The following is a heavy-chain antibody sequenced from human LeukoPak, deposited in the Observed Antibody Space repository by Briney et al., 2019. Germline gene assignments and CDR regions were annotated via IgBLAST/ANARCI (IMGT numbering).Heavy chain of an antibody. CDR1: GFTFDDYA. Sequence: GGSLRLSCAASGFTFDDYAMHWVRQAPGKGLEWVSGISWNSGSIGYADSVKGRFTISRDNAKNSLYLQMNSLRAEDTALYYCATDGDFWSGSTFGFDYWGQGTLVTVSS. J-gene: IGHJ4*02. CDR2: ISWNSGSI. D-gene: IGHD3-3*01. V-gene: IGHV3-9*01. CDR3: ATDGDFWSGSTFGFDY.